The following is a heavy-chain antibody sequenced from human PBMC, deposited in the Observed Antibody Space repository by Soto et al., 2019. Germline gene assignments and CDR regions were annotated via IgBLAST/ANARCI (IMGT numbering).Heavy chain of an antibody. CDR1: GFTFSSYG. V-gene: IGHV3-33*01. CDR3: ARDLTMMGYFQH. Sequence: QVQLVESGGGVVQPGRSLRLSCAASGFTFSSYGMHWVRQAPGKGLEWVAVIWYDGSNKYYADSVKGRFTISRDNSKNTLYLQMNSLRAEDTAVYYCARDLTMMGYFQHWGQGTLVTVSS. J-gene: IGHJ1*01. D-gene: IGHD3-22*01. CDR2: IWYDGSNK.